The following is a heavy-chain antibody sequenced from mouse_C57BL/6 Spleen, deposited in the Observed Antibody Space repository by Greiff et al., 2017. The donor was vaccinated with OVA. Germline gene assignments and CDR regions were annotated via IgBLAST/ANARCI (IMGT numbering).Heavy chain of an antibody. V-gene: IGHV5-17*01. CDR3: ARGGYYYGTGYFDV. Sequence: EVQGVESGGGLVKPGGSLKLSCAASGFTFSDYGMHWVRQAPEKGLEWVAYISRGSSTIYYADTVKGRFTISRDNAKNTLFLQMTSLRSEDTAMYYCARGGYYYGTGYFDVWGTGTTVTVSS. CDR1: GFTFSDYG. CDR2: ISRGSSTI. J-gene: IGHJ1*03. D-gene: IGHD1-1*01.